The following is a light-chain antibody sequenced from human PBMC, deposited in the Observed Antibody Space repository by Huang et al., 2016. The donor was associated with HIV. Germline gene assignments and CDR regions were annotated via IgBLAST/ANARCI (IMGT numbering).Light chain of an antibody. CDR1: QVIGNS. V-gene: IGKV1-27*01. CDR2: VAS. J-gene: IGKJ1*01. CDR3: QKYDSAPRT. Sequence: DIQMTQSPSSLSALVGDTVTITCRASQVIGNSLAWYQQKPGRPPKLLIYVASTLQSGVPSRFSGSGSGTDFTLTISNLQTEDIATYYCQKYDSAPRTFGQGTRV.